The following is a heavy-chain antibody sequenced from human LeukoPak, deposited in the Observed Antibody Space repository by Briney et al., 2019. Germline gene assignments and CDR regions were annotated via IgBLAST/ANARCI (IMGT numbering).Heavy chain of an antibody. J-gene: IGHJ4*02. D-gene: IGHD1-26*01. V-gene: IGHV1-18*01. CDR3: ARGVGANSRPDY. CDR1: VYTFTSYG. CDR2: ISVYNVNT. Sequence: ASVKVSCKASVYTFTSYGISWVRQAPGQGLECMGWISVYNVNTKYAQKFQGRVTMTTDTSTSTAYMELRSLKSDDTAVYYCARGVGANSRPDYWGQGTLVTVSS.